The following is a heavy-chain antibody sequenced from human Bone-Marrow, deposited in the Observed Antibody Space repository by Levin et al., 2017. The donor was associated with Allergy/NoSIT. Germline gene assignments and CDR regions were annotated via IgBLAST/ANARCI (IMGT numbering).Heavy chain of an antibody. V-gene: IGHV1-18*01. D-gene: IGHD2-2*01. CDR1: GYTFTSYG. CDR3: ARARGVPAAMEGTDNGFWSPYLYYMDV. Sequence: ASVKVSCKASGYTFTSYGITWVRQAPGQGLEWMGWISAYNGNTNYAQKFQDRVTMTTDTSTRTAYMELRSLRSDDTAVYYCARARGVPAAMEGTDNGFWSPYLYYMDVWGKGTTVTVSS. J-gene: IGHJ6*03. CDR2: ISAYNGNT.